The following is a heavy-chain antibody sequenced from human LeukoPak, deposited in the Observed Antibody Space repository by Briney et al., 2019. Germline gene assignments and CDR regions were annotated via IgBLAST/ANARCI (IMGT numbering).Heavy chain of an antibody. V-gene: IGHV4-4*02. D-gene: IGHD3-3*01. Sequence: SGTLSLTCAVSGDSISSIWWSWVRQPPGKGLEWIGEIHHSGSTNYNPYLKSRVTISLDMSKNQFSLKLNSVTAADTAVYYCVREGPVRFLEQIDYWGQGTLVTVSS. CDR1: GDSISSIW. CDR3: VREGPVRFLEQIDY. CDR2: IHHSGST. J-gene: IGHJ4*02.